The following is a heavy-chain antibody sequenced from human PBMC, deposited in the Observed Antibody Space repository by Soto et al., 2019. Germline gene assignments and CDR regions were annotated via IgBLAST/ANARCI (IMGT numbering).Heavy chain of an antibody. CDR1: GFTFTSYA. Sequence: HPGGSLRLSCAASGFTFTSYAMSWVRLTPGKGLEWVSAISGSGSNTFYADSVRGRFTISRDNSKNTVFLQMNNLRAEDTAVYFCERDRATFDYWGQGTRVTAPQ. D-gene: IGHD1-26*01. J-gene: IGHJ4*02. CDR2: ISGSGSNT. CDR3: ERDRATFDY. V-gene: IGHV3-23*01.